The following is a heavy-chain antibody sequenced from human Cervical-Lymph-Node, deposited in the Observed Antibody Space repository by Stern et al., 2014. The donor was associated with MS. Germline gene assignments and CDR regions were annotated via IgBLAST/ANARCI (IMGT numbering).Heavy chain of an antibody. D-gene: IGHD1-1*01. Sequence: QVQLQESGPGLVRPSQTLSLTCAVSGGPITRGGSYWTWVRHRPGWGLEWIGFIFANGNAYYNPSLQSRATLSVDTSQNQFSLRLTSVTAADTAFYYCVKAGQTWYFDVWGRGTLVTVSS. J-gene: IGHJ2*01. V-gene: IGHV4-31*11. CDR1: GGPITRGGSY. CDR3: VKAGQTWYFDV. CDR2: IFANGNA.